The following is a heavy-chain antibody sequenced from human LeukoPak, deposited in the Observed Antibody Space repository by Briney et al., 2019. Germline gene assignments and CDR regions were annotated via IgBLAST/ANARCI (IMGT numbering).Heavy chain of an antibody. J-gene: IGHJ4*02. V-gene: IGHV3-23*01. Sequence: PGGSLRLSCAASGFTFSSYAMSWVRQAPGKGLEWVSAISGSGGSTYYADSVKGRFTFSRDNSKNTLYLQMNSLRAEDTAVYYCARELGYCSSTSCSKIFDYWGQGTLVTVSS. CDR3: ARELGYCSSTSCSKIFDY. D-gene: IGHD2-2*01. CDR1: GFTFSSYA. CDR2: ISGSGGST.